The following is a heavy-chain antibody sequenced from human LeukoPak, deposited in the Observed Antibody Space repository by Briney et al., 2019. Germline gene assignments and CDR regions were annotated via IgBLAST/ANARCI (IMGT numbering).Heavy chain of an antibody. Sequence: AGGSLRLSCAASGFTFSSYTMTWVRQAPGKGLEWVSAISGGGDKSYYADSVKGRFTVSRDNSKNTLYLQLNSLRAEDTAVYYCAKDQETYDFWSGIDYWGQGTLVTVSS. CDR3: AKDQETYDFWSGIDY. CDR2: ISGGGDKS. D-gene: IGHD3-3*01. CDR1: GFTFSSYT. J-gene: IGHJ4*02. V-gene: IGHV3-23*01.